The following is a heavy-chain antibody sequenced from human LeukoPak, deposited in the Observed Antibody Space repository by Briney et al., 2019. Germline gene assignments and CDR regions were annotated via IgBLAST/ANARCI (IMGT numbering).Heavy chain of an antibody. CDR2: TNWNGGST. CDR3: ARRRRGNTVPYYYNMDV. Sequence: GGSLRLSCAASGFTSDDYGMSWVRQAPGKGLEWVSATNWNGGSTHYADSVKGRFTISRDNAKNSLYLQLSSLRVEDTALYYCARRRRGNTVPYYYNMDVWGKGTTVTVSS. CDR1: GFTSDDYG. V-gene: IGHV3-20*04. J-gene: IGHJ6*03. D-gene: IGHD1-26*01.